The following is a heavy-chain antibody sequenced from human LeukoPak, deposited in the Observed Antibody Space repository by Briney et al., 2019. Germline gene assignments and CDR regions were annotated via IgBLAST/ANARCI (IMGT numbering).Heavy chain of an antibody. V-gene: IGHV3-30*04. Sequence: GGSLRLSCAASGFTFSSYAMHWVRQAPGKGLEWVAVISYDGSNKYYADSVKGRFTISRDNSKNTLYLQMNSLRAEDTAAYYCARDQYYYGSGSGVDPWGQGTLVTVSS. CDR3: ARDQYYYGSGSGVDP. J-gene: IGHJ5*02. CDR2: ISYDGSNK. D-gene: IGHD3-10*01. CDR1: GFTFSSYA.